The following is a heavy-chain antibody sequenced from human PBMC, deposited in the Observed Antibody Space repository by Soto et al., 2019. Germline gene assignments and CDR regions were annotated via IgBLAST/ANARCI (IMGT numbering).Heavy chain of an antibody. V-gene: IGHV3-11*06. CDR3: ARDQMEQYGMDV. CDR1: GFTFSDYY. CDR2: ISSSSSYT. J-gene: IGHJ6*02. Sequence: QVQLVESGGGLVTPGGSLRLSCAASGFTFSDYYMSWIRQAPGKGLEGVSYISSSSSYTNYADSVKGRFTISRDNAKNSLYLQMNSLRAEDTAVYYCARDQMEQYGMDVWGQGTTVTVSS. D-gene: IGHD1-26*01.